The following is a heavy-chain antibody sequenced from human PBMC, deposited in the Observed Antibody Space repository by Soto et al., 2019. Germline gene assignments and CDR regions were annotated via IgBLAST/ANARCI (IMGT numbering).Heavy chain of an antibody. J-gene: IGHJ4*02. CDR3: AREPMAGTFYWDY. D-gene: IGHD6-19*01. Sequence: EVQLVESGGGLVQPGGSLRLSCAASGFTVSSNYMSWVRQAPGKGLEWVSVIYSGGSTYYADSVKGRFTISRDNSKNTLYLQMNSLRAEDTAVYYCAREPMAGTFYWDYWGQGTLVTVSS. V-gene: IGHV3-66*01. CDR2: IYSGGST. CDR1: GFTVSSNY.